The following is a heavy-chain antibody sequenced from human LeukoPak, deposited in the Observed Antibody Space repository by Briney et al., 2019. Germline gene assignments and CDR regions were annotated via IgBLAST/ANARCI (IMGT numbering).Heavy chain of an antibody. CDR3: ARRVGRWFGERAYYYNYMDV. D-gene: IGHD3-10*01. CDR2: INQSGST. Sequence: ETLSLTCTVSGGSISSSSYYWAWIRQPPGKGLGWIGAINQSGSTNYNPSLKSRVTISVDTSKNQFSLKLCSVTAADTAVYYCARRVGRWFGERAYYYNYMDVWGKGTTVTISS. V-gene: IGHV4-39*01. CDR1: GGSISSSSYY. J-gene: IGHJ6*03.